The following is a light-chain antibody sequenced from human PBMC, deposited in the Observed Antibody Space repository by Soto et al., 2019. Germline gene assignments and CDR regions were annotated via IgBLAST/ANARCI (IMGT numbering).Light chain of an antibody. J-gene: IGLJ2*01. V-gene: IGLV2-14*01. Sequence: QSALTQPASVSGSPGQSITISCTGSSGDIGDYKYVSWYKQHPGKAPKLMIYDVSNRPSGVSNRFSASKSGNTASLTISGHQAEDEADYYCSSYTSTNFVIFGGGTKLTVL. CDR1: SGDIGDYKY. CDR2: DVS. CDR3: SSYTSTNFVI.